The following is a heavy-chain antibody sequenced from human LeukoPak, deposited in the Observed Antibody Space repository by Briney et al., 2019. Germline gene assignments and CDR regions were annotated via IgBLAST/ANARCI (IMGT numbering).Heavy chain of an antibody. D-gene: IGHD3-3*01. V-gene: IGHV3-7*01. Sequence: PGGSLRLSCVGSGFMFSRYSVGWVRQAPGKGLEFVAHLKESGIEKEYVDSVKGRFTISRDNAENLLYLQMNSLRAEDTALYFCARWRGAQSEFDYWGQGTQVTVSS. CDR1: GFMFSRYS. CDR3: ARWRGAQSEFDY. CDR2: LKESGIEK. J-gene: IGHJ4*02.